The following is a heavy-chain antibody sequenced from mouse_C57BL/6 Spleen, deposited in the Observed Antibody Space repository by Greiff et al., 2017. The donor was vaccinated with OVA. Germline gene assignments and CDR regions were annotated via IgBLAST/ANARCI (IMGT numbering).Heavy chain of an antibody. V-gene: IGHV5-17*01. J-gene: IGHJ4*01. CDR3: ARWLHRAMDY. CDR2: ISSGSSTI. Sequence: EVKLMESGGGLVKPGGSLKLSCAASGFTFSDYGMHWVRQAPEKGLEWVAYISSGSSTIYYTDTVKGRFTISRDKAKNTLFLQMTSLRSEDTAMYYCARWLHRAMDYWGQGTSVTVSS. CDR1: GFTFSDYG. D-gene: IGHD2-2*01.